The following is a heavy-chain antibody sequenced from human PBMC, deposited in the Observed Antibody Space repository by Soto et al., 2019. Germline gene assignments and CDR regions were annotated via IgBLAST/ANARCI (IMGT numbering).Heavy chain of an antibody. V-gene: IGHV3-23*01. CDR1: GFTFSSYA. CDR2: ISGSGGNT. J-gene: IGHJ4*02. Sequence: PGGSLRLSCAASGFTFSSYAMSWVRQAPGKGLEWVSAISGSGGNTYYADSVKGRFTISRDNSKNTLYLQMNSLRAEDTAVYYCAKDDGYSSQGFFDYWGQGTLVTVSS. D-gene: IGHD4-4*01. CDR3: AKDDGYSSQGFFDY.